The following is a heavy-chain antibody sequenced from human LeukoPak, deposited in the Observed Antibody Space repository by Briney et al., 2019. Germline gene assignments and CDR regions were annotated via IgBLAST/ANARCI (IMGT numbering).Heavy chain of an antibody. CDR1: GFTFTSFG. CDR2: ISSRSLYI. CDR3: ARDSRHHRFLYWDWFDP. J-gene: IGHJ5*02. D-gene: IGHD1-26*01. V-gene: IGHV3-21*01. Sequence: GGSLRLSCAASGFTFTSFGMSWVRQAPGEGLEWVSSISSRSLYIHYADSVKGRFTISRDNVKNSLYLQMNSLRAEDTAVYYCARDSRHHRFLYWDWFDPWGQGTLVTVSS.